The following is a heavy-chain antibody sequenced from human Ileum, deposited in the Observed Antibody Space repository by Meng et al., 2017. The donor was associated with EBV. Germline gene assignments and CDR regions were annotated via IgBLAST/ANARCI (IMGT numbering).Heavy chain of an antibody. J-gene: IGHJ4*02. D-gene: IGHD4-17*01. V-gene: IGHV3-74*03. CDR2: INREGSRT. Sequence: VVSGPGLVPPWGSLRLPFAAPRPTFSIYSVPWLLPVPGMCLVCVSRINREGSRTECADSVRRRFTIYRENVKNMLYVQMTSLTGEDTAVYQCARGMWSDGDYLGYWGQGTLVTVSS. CDR3: ARGMWSDGDYLGY. CDR1: RPTFSIYS.